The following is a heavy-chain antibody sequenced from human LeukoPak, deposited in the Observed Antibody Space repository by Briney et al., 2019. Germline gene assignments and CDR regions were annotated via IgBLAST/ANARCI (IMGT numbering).Heavy chain of an antibody. CDR2: IYYSGST. Sequence: SETLSLTCTVSGGSVSSGSYYWSWIRQPPGKGLEWIGYIYYSGSTNYNPSLKSRVTISVDTSKNQFSLKLSSVTAADTAMYYCAREGPSFWSGPDYGMDVWGQGTTVTVSS. J-gene: IGHJ6*02. V-gene: IGHV4-61*01. CDR1: GGSVSSGSYY. CDR3: AREGPSFWSGPDYGMDV. D-gene: IGHD3-3*01.